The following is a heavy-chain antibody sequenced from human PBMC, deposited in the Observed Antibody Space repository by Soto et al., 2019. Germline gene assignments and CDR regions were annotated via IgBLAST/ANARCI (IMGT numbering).Heavy chain of an antibody. V-gene: IGHV3-66*01. CDR1: GFTVSSTS. Sequence: GGSLRLSCAASGFTVSSTSMTWVRQAPGKGLEWVSVIFSGGATYYSGSAKGRFIISRDNSKNTLYLQMNSLRAEDTAVYYCATRIMIPFGEVLPYHYYGLDVWGQGTTVTVSS. D-gene: IGHD3-16*01. CDR2: IFSGGAT. J-gene: IGHJ6*02. CDR3: ATRIMIPFGEVLPYHYYGLDV.